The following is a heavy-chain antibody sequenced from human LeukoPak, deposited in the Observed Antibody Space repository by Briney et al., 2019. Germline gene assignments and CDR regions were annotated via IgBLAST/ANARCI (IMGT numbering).Heavy chain of an antibody. J-gene: IGHJ4*02. D-gene: IGHD3-10*01. CDR3: ARRLITMVRGVIIKHFDY. CDR2: IYYSGST. Sequence: SETLSLTCTVSAGSISSSSYYWGWIRQPPGKGLEWIGSIYYSGSTYYNPSLKSRVTISVDTFKNQFSLKLSSVTAADTAVYYCARRLITMVRGVIIKHFDYWGQGTLVTVSS. CDR1: AGSISSSSYY. V-gene: IGHV4-39*01.